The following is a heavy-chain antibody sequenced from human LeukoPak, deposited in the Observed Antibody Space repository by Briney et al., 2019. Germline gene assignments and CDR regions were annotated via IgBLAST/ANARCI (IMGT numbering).Heavy chain of an antibody. D-gene: IGHD6-19*01. J-gene: IGHJ4*02. CDR2: INHSGST. CDR1: GGSFSGYY. Sequence: PSETLSLTCAVYGGSFSGYYWSWIRQPPGKGLEWIGEINHSGSTNYNPSFKSRVTISVDTSKNQFSLKLSSVTAADTAVYYCARAGSGWYGYWGQGTLVTVSS. V-gene: IGHV4-34*01. CDR3: ARAGSGWYGY.